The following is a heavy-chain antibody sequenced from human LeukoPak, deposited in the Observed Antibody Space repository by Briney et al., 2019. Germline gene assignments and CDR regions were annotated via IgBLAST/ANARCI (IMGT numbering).Heavy chain of an antibody. CDR3: ARPGERYYYGSGSYFGFVY. V-gene: IGHV4-4*07. Sequence: SKTLSLTCTVSGGSINNYYWSWIRQPAGKGPEWIGRIYASGTTRYNPSLQSRVTMSVDTSKNQFSLKLSSVTAADTAVYYCARPGERYYYGSGSYFGFVYWGQGTLVTDSS. J-gene: IGHJ4*02. CDR2: IYASGTT. CDR1: GGSINNYY. D-gene: IGHD3-10*01.